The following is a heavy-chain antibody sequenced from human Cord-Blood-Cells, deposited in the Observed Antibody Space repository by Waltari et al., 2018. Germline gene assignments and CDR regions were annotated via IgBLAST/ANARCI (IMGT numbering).Heavy chain of an antibody. V-gene: IGHV4-59*01. CDR1: GGSISSYY. J-gene: IGHJ4*02. CDR2: IYYSGST. D-gene: IGHD2-21*02. CDR3: ASGVVTGGGWFDY. Sequence: QVQLQESGPGLVKPSETLSLTCTVSGGSISSYYWSWIRQPPGKGLEWIGYIYYSGSTNYTPARTSRVTISVDTSKNQFSLKRSSVTAADTAVYYCASGVVTGGGWFDYWGQGTLVTVSS.